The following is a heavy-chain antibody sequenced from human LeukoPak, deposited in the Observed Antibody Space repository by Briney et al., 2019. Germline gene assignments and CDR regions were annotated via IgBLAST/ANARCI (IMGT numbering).Heavy chain of an antibody. D-gene: IGHD3-3*01. Sequence: GGSLRLSCAASGFTFSSYWMSWVRQAPGKGLEWVANIKQDGSEKYYVDSVKGRFTISRDNSKNTLYLQMNSLRAEDTAVYYCARDQAYYDFWSGYYPSGAFDIWGQGTMVTVSS. CDR2: IKQDGSEK. J-gene: IGHJ3*02. CDR3: ARDQAYYDFWSGYYPSGAFDI. CDR1: GFTFSSYW. V-gene: IGHV3-7*01.